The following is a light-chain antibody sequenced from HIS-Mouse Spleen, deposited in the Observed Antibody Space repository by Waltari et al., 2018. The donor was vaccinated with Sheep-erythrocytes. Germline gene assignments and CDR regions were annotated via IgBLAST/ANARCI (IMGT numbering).Light chain of an antibody. V-gene: IGLV3-10*01. Sequence: SYELTQPPSVSVSPGQTARITCSGDALPKKYAYWYQQKSGQAPVRVIYEDSKRPSGIPGRFSGSSSGTMATLTISGAQVEDEADYYCYSTDSSGNGVFGGGTKLTVL. CDR3: YSTDSSGNGV. CDR2: EDS. J-gene: IGLJ2*01. CDR1: ALPKKY.